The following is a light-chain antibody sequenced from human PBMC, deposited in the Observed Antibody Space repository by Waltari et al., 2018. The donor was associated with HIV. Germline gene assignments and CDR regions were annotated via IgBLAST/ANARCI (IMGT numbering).Light chain of an antibody. J-gene: IGKJ5*01. V-gene: IGKV4-1*01. CDR2: WAS. CDR3: QQYYSTLIT. CDR1: QSVLYSSNNKNY. Sequence: DIVMTQSPASLAVSLGERATLNCKSSQSVLYSSNNKNYLAWYQQKPGQPPKLLIYWASTRESGVPDRFSGSGSGTDFTLTISSLQAEDVAVYYCQQYYSTLITFGQGTRLEIK.